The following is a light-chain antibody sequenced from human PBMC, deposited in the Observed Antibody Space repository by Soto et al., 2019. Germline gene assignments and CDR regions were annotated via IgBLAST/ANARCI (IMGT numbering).Light chain of an antibody. CDR2: DAS. CDR3: QQFSSYPLT. J-gene: IGKJ4*01. V-gene: IGKV3-20*01. CDR1: QTVRNNY. Sequence: VLTQSPGTLSLSPGERATLSCRSSQTVRNNYLAWYQQKPGQAPRLLIYDASSRATGIPDRFSGGGSGTDFTLTISRLEPEDVAVYYCQQFSSYPLTLGGGTKVDIK.